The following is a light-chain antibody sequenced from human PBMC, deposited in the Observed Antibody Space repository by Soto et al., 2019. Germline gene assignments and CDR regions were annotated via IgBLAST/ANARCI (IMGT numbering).Light chain of an antibody. J-gene: IGLJ2*01. CDR1: RSNIGINA. V-gene: IGLV1-44*01. CDR2: ANN. CDR3: AAWDDSLNGLV. Sequence: QSVLTQPPSVSGTPGQRVSISCSGSRSNIGINAVDWYHQLPGTAPKVLIYANNQRPSGGPDRFSGSKSGTSASLAINGLQSDDEAHYYCAAWDDSLNGLVFGGGTKVTVL.